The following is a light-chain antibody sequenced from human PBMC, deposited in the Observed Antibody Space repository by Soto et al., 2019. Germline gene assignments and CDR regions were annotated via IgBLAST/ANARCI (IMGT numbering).Light chain of an antibody. V-gene: IGLV2-8*01. Sequence: QSALTQPLSSSGSPGQSVSISCTGTSTDVGGYNSVSWYQHHPGKAPKLMIYEVNQRPSGVPDRFSGSRSGNTASLTVSGLTAEAAAHSYSRSEAGSRNAFGTRTKLTVL. CDR3: RSEAGSRNA. J-gene: IGLJ1*01. CDR1: STDVGGYNS. CDR2: EVN.